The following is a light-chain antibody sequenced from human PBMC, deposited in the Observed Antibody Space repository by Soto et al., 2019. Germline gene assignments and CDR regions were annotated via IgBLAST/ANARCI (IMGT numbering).Light chain of an antibody. J-gene: IGLJ2*01. CDR2: EVT. Sequence: QSVLTQPPSASGSPGQSVTISCTGTSSDVGGYNFVSWYQQYPGKAPKVVIYEVTKRPSGVPDRFSGSQSGNTASLTVSGLQAADEADYYCSSYGGSENVLFGGGTQLTVL. CDR1: SSDVGGYNF. CDR3: SSYGGSENVL. V-gene: IGLV2-8*01.